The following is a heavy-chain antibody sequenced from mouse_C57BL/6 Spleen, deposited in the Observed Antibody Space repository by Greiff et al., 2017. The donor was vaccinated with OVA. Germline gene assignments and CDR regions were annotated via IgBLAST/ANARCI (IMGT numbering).Heavy chain of an antibody. CDR3: ARHINYQAWFAY. CDR2: ISSGSSTI. CDR1: GFTFSDYG. J-gene: IGHJ3*01. D-gene: IGHD2-5*01. Sequence: EVKLMESGGGLVKPGGSLKLSCAASGFTFSDYGMHWVRQAPEQGLEWVAYISSGSSTIYYADKVQGRFTISRDTAKNTLFLQMTSLRSEDTAMYYCARHINYQAWFAYWGQGTLVTVSA. V-gene: IGHV5-17*01.